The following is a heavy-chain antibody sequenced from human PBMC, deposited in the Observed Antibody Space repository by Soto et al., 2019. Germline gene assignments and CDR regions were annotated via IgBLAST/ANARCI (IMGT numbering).Heavy chain of an antibody. CDR2: ISSSSSYI. CDR3: ARENSYGLGDQIRQWLTEFDY. Sequence: GGSLRLSCAASGFTFSSYSMNWVRQAPGKGLEWVSSISSSSSYIYYADSVKGRFTISRDNAKNSLYLQMNSLRAEDTAVYYCARENSYGLGDQIRQWLTEFDYWGQGTLVTVSS. J-gene: IGHJ4*02. CDR1: GFTFSSYS. D-gene: IGHD5-18*01. V-gene: IGHV3-21*01.